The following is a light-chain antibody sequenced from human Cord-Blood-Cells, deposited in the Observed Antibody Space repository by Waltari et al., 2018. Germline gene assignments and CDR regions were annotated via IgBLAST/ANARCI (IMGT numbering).Light chain of an antibody. Sequence: EIVLTQSPATLSLSPGERATLSCRSSQSVSSYLAWYQQKPGQAAKLLIYDASNRATGIPARFSGSGSGTDFTLTISSLEPEEFAVYYCQQRSNWPPYTFGQGTKLEI. CDR2: DAS. CDR3: QQRSNWPPYT. CDR1: QSVSSY. J-gene: IGKJ2*01. V-gene: IGKV3-11*01.